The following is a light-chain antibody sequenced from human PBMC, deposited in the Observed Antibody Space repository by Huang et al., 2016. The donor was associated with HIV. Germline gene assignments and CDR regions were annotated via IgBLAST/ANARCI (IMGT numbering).Light chain of an antibody. CDR2: GVS. CDR1: QAIGTY. V-gene: IGKV1-39*01. CDR3: QQSYSALIT. J-gene: IGKJ5*01. Sequence: IQLTQSPTSLSASVGDRVTIACRASQAIGTYLNWFQQKPGRAPRLLISGVSSLHTGTPSRFSGSGSGTEFTLSIRGLQFDDFATYFCQQSYSALITFGQGTRLEIK.